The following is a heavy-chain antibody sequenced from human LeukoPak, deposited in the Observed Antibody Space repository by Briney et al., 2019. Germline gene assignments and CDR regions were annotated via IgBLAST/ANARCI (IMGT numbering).Heavy chain of an antibody. CDR2: ISAYNGNT. Sequence: VASVKVSCKASGYTFTSYGISWVRQAPGQGLEWMGWISAYNGNTNYAQKLQGRVTMTTDTSTSTAYMELRSLRSDDTAVYYCARDLRPSIAVAGTGPDGGYYYYMDVWGKGTTVTVSS. CDR1: GYTFTSYG. CDR3: ARDLRPSIAVAGTGPDGGYYYYMDV. D-gene: IGHD6-19*01. V-gene: IGHV1-18*01. J-gene: IGHJ6*03.